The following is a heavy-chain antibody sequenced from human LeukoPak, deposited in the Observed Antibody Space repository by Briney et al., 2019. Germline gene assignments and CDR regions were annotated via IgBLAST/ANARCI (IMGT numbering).Heavy chain of an antibody. Sequence: SETLSLTCAVYGGSFSGYYWSWIRQPPGKGLEWIGEINHSGSTNYNPSLKSRVTISVDTSKNQFSLKLSSVTAADTAVYYCAREPLAVTTLVWFDPWGQGTLVTVSS. CDR3: AREPLAVTTLVWFDP. V-gene: IGHV4-34*01. CDR2: INHSGST. D-gene: IGHD4-17*01. J-gene: IGHJ5*02. CDR1: GGSFSGYY.